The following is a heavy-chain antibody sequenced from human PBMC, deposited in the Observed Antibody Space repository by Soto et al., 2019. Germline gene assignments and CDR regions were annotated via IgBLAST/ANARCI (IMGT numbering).Heavy chain of an antibody. CDR3: ARGPTDYYDNSGNYFLDY. D-gene: IGHD3-22*01. Sequence: EASVKVSCKASGYTFTTYGMGWVRQAPGQGLDWMGWISTYNGNTKYAERLQGRVTMTTDTTTSTAYMELRSLRSDDTAVYYCARGPTDYYDNSGNYFLDYWGQGTLVTVSS. CDR2: ISTYNGNT. CDR1: GYTFTTYG. J-gene: IGHJ4*02. V-gene: IGHV1-18*01.